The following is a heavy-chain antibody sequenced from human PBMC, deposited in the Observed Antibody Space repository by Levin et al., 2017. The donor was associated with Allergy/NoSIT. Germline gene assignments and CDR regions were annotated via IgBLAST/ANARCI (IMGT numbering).Heavy chain of an antibody. CDR3: ARRAYSSGWYNDY. Sequence: GSLRLSCTVSGGSISSSSYYWGWIRQPPGKGLEWIGSIYYSGSTYYNPSLKSRVTISVDTSKNQFSLKLSSVTAADTAVYYCARRAYSSGWYNDYWGQGTLVTVSS. D-gene: IGHD6-19*01. CDR1: GGSISSSSYY. J-gene: IGHJ4*02. V-gene: IGHV4-39*01. CDR2: IYYSGST.